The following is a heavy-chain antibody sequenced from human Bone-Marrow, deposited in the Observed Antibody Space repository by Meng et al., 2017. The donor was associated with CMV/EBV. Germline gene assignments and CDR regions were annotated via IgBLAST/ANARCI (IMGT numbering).Heavy chain of an antibody. J-gene: IGHJ6*02. Sequence: GSLRLSCAASGFTFSDHGMHWVRQAPGKGLEWVAFIRYDGSKKYYADFVKGRLTISRDNSKNTLYLEMNSMRAGDTAVYYCAKDIAAANHYGVDVWGQGTTVTVSS. CDR2: IRYDGSKK. V-gene: IGHV3-30*02. D-gene: IGHD6-13*01. CDR1: GFTFSDHG. CDR3: AKDIAAANHYGVDV.